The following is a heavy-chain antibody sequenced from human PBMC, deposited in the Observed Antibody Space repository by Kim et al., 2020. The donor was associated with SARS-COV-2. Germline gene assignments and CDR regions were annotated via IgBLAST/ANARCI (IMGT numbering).Heavy chain of an antibody. D-gene: IGHD6-19*01. J-gene: IGHJ4*02. CDR2: ISGSGGST. CDR1: GFTFSSYA. CDR3: AKDALAVAGSRFYFDQ. Sequence: GGSLRLSCAASGFTFSSYAMSWVRQAPGKGLEWVSAISGSGGSTYYADSVKGRFTISRDNSKNTLYLQMNSLRAEDTAVYYCAKDALAVAGSRFYFDQWGQGTLVTVSS. V-gene: IGHV3-23*01.